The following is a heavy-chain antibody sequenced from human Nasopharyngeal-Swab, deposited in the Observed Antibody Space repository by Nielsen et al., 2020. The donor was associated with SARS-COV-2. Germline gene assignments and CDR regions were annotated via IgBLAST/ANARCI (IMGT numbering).Heavy chain of an antibody. J-gene: IGHJ4*02. CDR1: GFTFDDYA. Sequence: SLKISCAASGFTFDDYAMHWVRQAPGKGLEWVSAISWNSGIIGYADSVKGRFTISRDNAKNSLYLQMNSLRAEDTASYYCAKSIQLWSYYFDYWGQGTLVTVSS. CDR2: ISWNSGII. V-gene: IGHV3-9*01. D-gene: IGHD5-18*01. CDR3: AKSIQLWSYYFDY.